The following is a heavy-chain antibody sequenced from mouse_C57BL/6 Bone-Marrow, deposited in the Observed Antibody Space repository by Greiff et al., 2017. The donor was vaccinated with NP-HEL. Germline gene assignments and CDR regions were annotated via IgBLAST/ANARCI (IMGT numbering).Heavy chain of an antibody. CDR2: ISYDGSN. V-gene: IGHV3-6*01. J-gene: IGHJ3*01. D-gene: IGHD4-1*01. CDR3: ARDEDWDVRAWFAY. CDR1: GYSITSGYY. Sequence: ESGPGLVKPSQSLSLTCSVTGYSITSGYYWNWIRQFPGNKLEWMGYISYDGSNNYNPSLKNRISITRDTSKNQFFLKLNSVTTEDTATYYCARDEDWDVRAWFAYWGQGTLVTVSA.